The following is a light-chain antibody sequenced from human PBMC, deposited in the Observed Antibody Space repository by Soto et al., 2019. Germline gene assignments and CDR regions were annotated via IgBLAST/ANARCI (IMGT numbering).Light chain of an antibody. V-gene: IGKV3-20*01. CDR2: AIS. J-gene: IGKJ5*01. CDR1: QSVSSN. Sequence: IVLTQSPATLSVSPGERATLSCRASQSVSSNLAWHQQRPGQAPRLLIYAISDRATGVPDRFRGSGSGTDFTLTITRLEPEDFAVYYCQQYGSSPRTFGQGTRLEIK. CDR3: QQYGSSPRT.